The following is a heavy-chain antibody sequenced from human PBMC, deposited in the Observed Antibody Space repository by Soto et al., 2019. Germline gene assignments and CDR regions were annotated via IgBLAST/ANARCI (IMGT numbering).Heavy chain of an antibody. CDR2: ISYDGSNK. V-gene: IGHV3-30*18. J-gene: IGHJ4*02. Sequence: QVQLVESGGGVVQPGRSLRLSCAASGFTFSSYGMHWVRQAPGKGLEWVAVISYDGSNKYYADSVKGRFTISRDNSKNTLYLQMNSLRPEDTAVYYCAKESVGSGWYASGYFDYWGQGTLVTVSS. CDR3: AKESVGSGWYASGYFDY. D-gene: IGHD6-19*01. CDR1: GFTFSSYG.